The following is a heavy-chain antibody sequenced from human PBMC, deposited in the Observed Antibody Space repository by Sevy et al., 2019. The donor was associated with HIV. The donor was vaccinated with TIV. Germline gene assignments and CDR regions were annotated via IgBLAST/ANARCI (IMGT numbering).Heavy chain of an antibody. CDR3: AGENAWGRGYS. V-gene: IGHV4-59*08. J-gene: IGHJ4*02. D-gene: IGHD1-26*01. CDR2: IDYNGNI. Sequence: SETLSLTCTVSGGSFTSLYWNWIRQPPGKGLEGFAIIDYNGNINYNPSLKSRVTLQLDTSKNQFSLGLSSVTAADTAMYYCAGENAWGRGYSWGQGTLVTVSS. CDR1: GGSFTSLY.